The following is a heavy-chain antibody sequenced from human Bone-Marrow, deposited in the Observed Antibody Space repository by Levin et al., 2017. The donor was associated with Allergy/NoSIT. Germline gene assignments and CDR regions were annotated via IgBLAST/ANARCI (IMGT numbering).Heavy chain of an antibody. V-gene: IGHV3-7*01. CDR3: ASLSAG. J-gene: IGHJ4*02. Sequence: TGGSLRLSCVVSGFTSSSHWMTWVRQAPGKGLEWVAEINDDGSAKYYVDSVKGRFTISRDDAEKSVYLQMNSLGVEDTAMYYGASLSAGWGQGTLVTVSS. CDR1: GFTSSSHW. CDR2: INDDGSAK.